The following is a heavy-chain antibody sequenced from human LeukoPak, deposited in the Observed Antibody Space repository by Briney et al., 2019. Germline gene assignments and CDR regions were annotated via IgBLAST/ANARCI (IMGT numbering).Heavy chain of an antibody. V-gene: IGHV3-30-3*01. CDR1: GVTFSSYA. CDR2: ISYDGSTK. Sequence: GGSLRLSCAASGVTFSSYAMHWVRQAPGKGLEWVAVISYDGSTKYYAASVRGRFTISRDNFKNTLYLQMNSLRAEYTAVYYWAKGSSWYNYYFDFWGQGTVVTVSS. J-gene: IGHJ4*02. CDR3: AKGSSWYNYYFDF. D-gene: IGHD6-13*01.